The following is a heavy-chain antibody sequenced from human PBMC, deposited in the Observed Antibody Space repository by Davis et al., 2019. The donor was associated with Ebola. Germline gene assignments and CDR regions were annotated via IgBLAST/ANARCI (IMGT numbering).Heavy chain of an antibody. V-gene: IGHV4-59*11. CDR3: ARVTRQGPGLGGYYFDF. Sequence: PSETLSLTCTVSGDSINGHFWGWIRQPPGKGLEWIGYMHYTGSTNYNLSLKSRVTMSVDTSETQFSMQLRSVTAADTAVYYCARVTRQGPGLGGYYFDFWGQGILVTVSS. CDR1: GDSINGHF. J-gene: IGHJ4*02. D-gene: IGHD3/OR15-3a*01. CDR2: MHYTGST.